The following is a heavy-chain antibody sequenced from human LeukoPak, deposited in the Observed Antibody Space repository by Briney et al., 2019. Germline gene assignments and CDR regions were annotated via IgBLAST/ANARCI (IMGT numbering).Heavy chain of an antibody. Sequence: SETLSLTCTVSGGSISTYYWSWIRQPPGKGLEWIGYIYYSGSTDSNPSLKSRVTISVDTSKNQISLKLSSVTAADTAVYYCAGTYCRGGSCHFDYWGQGTLVTVSS. J-gene: IGHJ4*02. D-gene: IGHD2-15*01. CDR2: IYYSGST. CDR3: AGTYCRGGSCHFDY. V-gene: IGHV4-59*08. CDR1: GGSISTYY.